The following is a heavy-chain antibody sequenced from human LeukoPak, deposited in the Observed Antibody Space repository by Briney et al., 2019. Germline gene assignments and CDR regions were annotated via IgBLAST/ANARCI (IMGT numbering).Heavy chain of an antibody. CDR2: INSDGSST. J-gene: IGHJ4*02. CDR3: ARAEDSSGYYYY. D-gene: IGHD3-22*01. CDR1: GFTFSSYW. Sequence: GGSLRLSCAASGFTFSSYWMHWVRQAPGKGLVWVSRINSDGSSTSYADSVKGRFTISRDNAKNTLYLQMNSLRAEDTAVYDCARAEDSSGYYYYWGQGTLVTVSS. V-gene: IGHV3-74*01.